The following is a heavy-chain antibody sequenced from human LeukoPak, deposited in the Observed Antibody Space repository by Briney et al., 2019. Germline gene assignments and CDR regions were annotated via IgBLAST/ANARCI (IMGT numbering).Heavy chain of an antibody. CDR2: ISSSSSTI. D-gene: IGHD1-26*01. V-gene: IGHV3-48*01. Sequence: PGGSLRLSCAASGFTFSSYSMNWVRQAPGKGLEWVSYISSSSSTIYYADSVKGRFTISRDNSKNTLYLQMNSLRAEDTAVYYCARVRNQWELLTAEYFQHWGQGTLVTVSS. J-gene: IGHJ1*01. CDR3: ARVRNQWELLTAEYFQH. CDR1: GFTFSSYS.